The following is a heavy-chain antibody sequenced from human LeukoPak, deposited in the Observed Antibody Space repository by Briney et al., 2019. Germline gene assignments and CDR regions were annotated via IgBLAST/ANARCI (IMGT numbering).Heavy chain of an antibody. D-gene: IGHD3-22*01. CDR3: AKDYSDSSGYYYGDY. J-gene: IGHJ4*02. V-gene: IGHV3-23*01. CDR1: GLTLSSSA. CDR2: LGSGGIT. Sequence: SGGSQRLSCAASGLTLSSSAMSWVRQGPGKGLEWVSALGSGGITYYADSVKGRFTISRDNSKNTLYLQMNSLRAEDTAVYYCAKDYSDSSGYYYGDYRGQGTLVTVSS.